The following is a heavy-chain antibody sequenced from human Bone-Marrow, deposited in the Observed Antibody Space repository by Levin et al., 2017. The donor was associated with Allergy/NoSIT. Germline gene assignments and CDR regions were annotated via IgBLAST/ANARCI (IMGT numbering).Heavy chain of an antibody. CDR1: GYTFTSYA. D-gene: IGHD3-10*01. CDR3: ARGGVGSSGRYHFDY. V-gene: IGHV7-4-1*02. Sequence: AASVKVSCKPSGYTFTSYAINWVRQAPGQGLECMGWINTNTGNPTYAQGFTGRFVFSLDTSVSTAYLQINSLEAEDTAVYYCARGGVGSSGRYHFDYWGQGTLVTVSS. J-gene: IGHJ4*02. CDR2: INTNTGNP.